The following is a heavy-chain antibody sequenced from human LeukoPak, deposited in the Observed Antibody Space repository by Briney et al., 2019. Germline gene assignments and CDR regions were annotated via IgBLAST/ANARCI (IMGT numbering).Heavy chain of an antibody. D-gene: IGHD3-10*01. Sequence: GGALEISFKGSGYHFTTYFIGWGRQMPGKGLEGVGIIYPGDSDTTYSPSFEGQVTISADKSNSTSCLQWSSLKASDPAMYYCAGHRSEERGDAFDIWGQGTMVTVSS. V-gene: IGHV5-51*01. CDR3: AGHRSEERGDAFDI. CDR1: GYHFTTYF. CDR2: IYPGDSDT. J-gene: IGHJ3*02.